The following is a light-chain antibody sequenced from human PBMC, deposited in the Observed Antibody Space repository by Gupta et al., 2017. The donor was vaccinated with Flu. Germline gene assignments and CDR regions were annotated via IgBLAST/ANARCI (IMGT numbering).Light chain of an antibody. Sequence: QSALTQPPSASGSPGQSVTISCTGTSSDVGDYDFVSWYQVRPGEAPRLIIYDFFKRPSGVPDRFSGSRSGNTASLTVSGLQPEDEADYFCSSCAGRKNLALIFGGGTKLNVL. CDR1: SSDVGDYDF. J-gene: IGLJ2*01. CDR2: DFF. V-gene: IGLV2-8*01. CDR3: SSCAGRKNLALI.